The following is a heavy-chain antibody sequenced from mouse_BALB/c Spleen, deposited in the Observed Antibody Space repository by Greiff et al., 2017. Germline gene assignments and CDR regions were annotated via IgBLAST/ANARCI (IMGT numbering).Heavy chain of an antibody. CDR1: GYSITSGYY. Sequence: EVQLQESGPGLVKPSQSLSLTCSVTGYSITSGYYWNWIRQFPGNKLEWMGYISYDGSNNYNPSLKNRISITRDTSKNQFFLKLNSVTTEDTATYYCASSTMITTWFAYWGQGTLVTVSA. D-gene: IGHD2-4*01. CDR3: ASSTMITTWFAY. V-gene: IGHV3-6*02. J-gene: IGHJ3*01. CDR2: ISYDGSN.